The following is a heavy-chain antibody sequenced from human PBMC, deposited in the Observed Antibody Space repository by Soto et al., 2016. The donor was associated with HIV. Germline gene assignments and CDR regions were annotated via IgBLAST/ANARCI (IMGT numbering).Heavy chain of an antibody. CDR1: GFTFSSYS. CDR2: ISSSSSYI. CDR3: ARKGGILTGHPPVAYDI. D-gene: IGHD3-9*01. V-gene: IGHV3-21*01. J-gene: IGHJ3*02. Sequence: EVQLVESGGGLVKPGGSLRLSCAASGFTFSSYSMNWVRQAPGKGLEWVSSISSSSSYIYYADSVKGRFTISRDNAKNSLYLQMNSLRAEDTAVYYCARKGGILTGHPPVAYDIWGQGTMVTVSS.